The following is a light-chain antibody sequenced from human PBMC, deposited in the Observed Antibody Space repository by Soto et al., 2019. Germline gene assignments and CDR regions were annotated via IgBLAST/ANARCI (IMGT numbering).Light chain of an antibody. CDR3: QQRSNWPPFT. Sequence: EIVLTQSPATLSLSPGERATLSCRASQSVSSYLAWYQQKPGQAPRLLIYDASNRATGIPARFSGSGSGTDFTLTISSLEPEVFAVYYCQQRSNWPPFTFGGGTKVEIK. J-gene: IGKJ4*01. CDR2: DAS. CDR1: QSVSSY. V-gene: IGKV3-11*01.